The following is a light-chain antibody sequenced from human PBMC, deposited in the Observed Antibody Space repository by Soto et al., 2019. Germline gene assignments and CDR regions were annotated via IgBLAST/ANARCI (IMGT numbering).Light chain of an antibody. Sequence: DVVMTQSPLSLPVTLGQPASISCRSSQSLVYSDGNTYLNWFQQRPGQSPRRLIYKVSKRDSEVPDRFSGSGSGTDFTLKISRVEAEDVGVYYCMQGTHWPPYTFGQGTKLEIK. V-gene: IGKV2-30*01. CDR1: QSLVYSDGNTY. CDR3: MQGTHWPPYT. CDR2: KVS. J-gene: IGKJ2*01.